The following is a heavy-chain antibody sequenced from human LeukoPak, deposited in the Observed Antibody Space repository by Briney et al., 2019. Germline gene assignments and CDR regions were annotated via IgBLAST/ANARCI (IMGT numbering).Heavy chain of an antibody. CDR3: ARDRKWFGELFTYYMDV. V-gene: IGHV3-52*01. D-gene: IGHD3-10*01. Sequence: GGSLRLSCAASGFTVSSSWMHWVCQAPEKGLEWVADIKCDGSEKYYVDSVKGRFTISRDNAKNSLYLQMNSLRAEDTAVYYCARDRKWFGELFTYYMDVWGKGTTVTVSS. CDR2: IKCDGSEK. J-gene: IGHJ6*03. CDR1: GFTVSSSW.